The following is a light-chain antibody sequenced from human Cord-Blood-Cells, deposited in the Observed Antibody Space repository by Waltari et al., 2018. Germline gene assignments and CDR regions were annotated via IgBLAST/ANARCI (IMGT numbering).Light chain of an antibody. Sequence: DIQMTQSPSTLSASVGGRVTITCRASQSISSWLAWYQQKPGKAPKLLIYDASSLESGVPSRFSGSGSGTEFTLTISSLEADDFATYYCQQYNSYLYTFGQGTKLEIK. CDR1: QSISSW. CDR3: QQYNSYLYT. V-gene: IGKV1-5*01. J-gene: IGKJ2*01. CDR2: DAS.